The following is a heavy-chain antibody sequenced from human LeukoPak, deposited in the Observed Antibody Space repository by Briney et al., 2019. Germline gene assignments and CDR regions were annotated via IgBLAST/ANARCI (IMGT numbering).Heavy chain of an antibody. Sequence: TGGSLRLSCAASGFTFSSYAMSWVRQAPGKGLEWVSAISGSGGSTYYADSVKGRFTISRDNSKNTLYLQMNSLRAEDTAVYYCAKDRSSGGSYQDFDYWGQGTLVTVSS. CDR1: GFTFSSYA. D-gene: IGHD2-15*01. CDR3: AKDRSSGGSYQDFDY. J-gene: IGHJ4*02. CDR2: ISGSGGST. V-gene: IGHV3-23*01.